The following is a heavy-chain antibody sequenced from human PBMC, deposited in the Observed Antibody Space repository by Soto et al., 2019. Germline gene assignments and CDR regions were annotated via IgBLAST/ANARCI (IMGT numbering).Heavy chain of an antibody. CDR2: TRGSGGDT. D-gene: IGHD1-26*01. Sequence: EVQLLESGGGLVQPGVSLRLSCAASGFTFIFCAMNWVRQAPGKGLEWVSSTRGSGGDTYYADSVRGRFTISRDNSKNTLYLQMNSLRVEDTAVYYCVKGHSHSYYYFDYWGQGTLVTVS. V-gene: IGHV3-23*01. CDR3: VKGHSHSYYYFDY. J-gene: IGHJ4*02. CDR1: GFTFIFCA.